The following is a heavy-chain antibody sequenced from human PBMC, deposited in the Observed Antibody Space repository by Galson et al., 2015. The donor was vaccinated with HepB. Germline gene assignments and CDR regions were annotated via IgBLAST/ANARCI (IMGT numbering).Heavy chain of an antibody. J-gene: IGHJ4*02. V-gene: IGHV7-4-1*02. Sequence: SVKVSCKASGYTFTTYAIIWVRQAPGQGLEWMGWINTNTGNPTYAQGFTGRFVFSLDTSVSTAYLQISSLKAEDTAVYYCTRERALFDYWGQGTLVTVSS. CDR3: TRERALFDY. CDR2: INTNTGNP. CDR1: GYTFTTYA.